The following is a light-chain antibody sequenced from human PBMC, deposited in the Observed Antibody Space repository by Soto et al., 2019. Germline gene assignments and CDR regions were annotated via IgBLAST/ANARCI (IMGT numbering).Light chain of an antibody. J-gene: IGKJ1*01. CDR2: AAS. CDR3: PQYHDWPLT. CDR1: QSLGSN. V-gene: IGKV3-15*01. Sequence: VMTQSPATLSVSPGDTATLSCRASQSLGSNLGWYQQKPGQAPRLLIFAASTRATGVPARFSGSGSATEFSPTIRSLQYAEFAGFFCPQYHDWPLTFGQGNQVEIK.